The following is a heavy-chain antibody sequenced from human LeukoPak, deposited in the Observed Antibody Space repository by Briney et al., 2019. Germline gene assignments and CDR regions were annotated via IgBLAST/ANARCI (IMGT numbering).Heavy chain of an antibody. D-gene: IGHD3-3*01. V-gene: IGHV1-24*01. CDR3: AAFDDSWSGCFSSAPYYYYVDV. CDR1: GHTLTALP. CDR2: FDPHDDET. J-gene: IGHJ6*03. Sequence: ASVKVSCKVSGHTLTALPMHWVRQAPGKGLEWMGSFDPHDDETIYAQNFQGRVTMTEDTSTNTAFMELTSLRSEDTAVYYCAAFDDSWSGCFSSAPYYYYVDVWGGGTTVTVSS.